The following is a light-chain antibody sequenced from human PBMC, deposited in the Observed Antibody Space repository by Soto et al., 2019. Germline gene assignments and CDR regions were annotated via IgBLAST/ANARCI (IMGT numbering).Light chain of an antibody. CDR2: TAS. CDR3: QQYRTSPLT. Sequence: DIQMTQSPSTLSASVGDRVTITCRASQSISHWLALYQQKPGKAPNLLVSTASNLQYGVPSRFTGSGSGTEFTLTIRSLQPADFATYYCQQYRTSPLTFGQGTKVEI. CDR1: QSISHW. J-gene: IGKJ1*01. V-gene: IGKV1-5*03.